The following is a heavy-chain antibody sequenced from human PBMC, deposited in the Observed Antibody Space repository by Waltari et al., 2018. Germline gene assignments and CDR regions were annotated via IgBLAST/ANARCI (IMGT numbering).Heavy chain of an antibody. CDR3: AGNYYGSGRGFDY. CDR1: GYSISSGYY. J-gene: IGHJ4*02. Sequence: QVQLQGSGPGLVKPSETLSLTCAVAGYSISSGYYWGWIRQPPGKGMEWIGSIYHSGSNYYNPYLKSRVTIEVDTAKNQFSLKLSSVTAADTAVYYCAGNYYGSGRGFDYWGQGTLVTVSS. CDR2: IYHSGSN. V-gene: IGHV4-38-2*01. D-gene: IGHD3-10*01.